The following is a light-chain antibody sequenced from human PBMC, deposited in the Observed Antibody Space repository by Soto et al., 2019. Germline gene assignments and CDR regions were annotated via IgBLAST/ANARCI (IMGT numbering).Light chain of an antibody. J-gene: IGKJ4*01. CDR3: QQADSFPLT. CDR1: QGINNW. V-gene: IGKV1-12*01. Sequence: DIQMTQSPSSVSASVGDSVTITCRASQGINNWLAWYQQKPGEVPKLLIYTASTLQTGVPSRFSGSGSGTDFTLTISSLQPEDSAIYYCQQADSFPLTFSEGTKVEI. CDR2: TAS.